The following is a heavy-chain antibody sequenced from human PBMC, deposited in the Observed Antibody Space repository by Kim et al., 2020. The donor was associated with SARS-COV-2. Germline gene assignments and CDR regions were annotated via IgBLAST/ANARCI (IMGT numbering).Heavy chain of an antibody. CDR2: IWSDGSNK. CDR1: GFTFSNYG. J-gene: IGHJ4*01. V-gene: IGHV3-33*06. Sequence: GGSLRLSCAASGFTFSNYGMHWVRQAPGKGLEWVTVIWSDGSNKYYADSVRGRFTISRDNSKNTLYLQMNSLRAEDTAVYYCAKDKSSYSSIWIPDYCG. CDR3: AKDKSSYSSIWIPDY. D-gene: IGHD6-13*01.